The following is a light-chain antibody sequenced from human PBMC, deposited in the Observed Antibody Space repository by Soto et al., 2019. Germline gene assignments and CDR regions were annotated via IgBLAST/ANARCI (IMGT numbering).Light chain of an antibody. CDR2: DDT. J-gene: IGLJ2*01. V-gene: IGLV3-21*01. Sequence: SYELTQPPSVSVAPGKTARFTCGGNNIGGKSVHWYQQKPGQAPVVVIYDDTGRPSGIPERFSGSNSGNTATLTISRVEAGDEADYYCQVYDSSSDHVVFGGGTKLTVL. CDR3: QVYDSSSDHVV. CDR1: NIGGKS.